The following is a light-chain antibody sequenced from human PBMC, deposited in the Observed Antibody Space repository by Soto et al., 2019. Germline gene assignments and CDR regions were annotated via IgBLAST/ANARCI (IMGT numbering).Light chain of an antibody. CDR2: SDN. J-gene: IGLJ2*01. CDR1: SSNIGTNP. CDR3: SAWDDSIYGPV. Sequence: QSVLTQPPSASGTPGQRVAISCSGGSSNIGTNPVNWYLHLPGTAPKLLIYSDNQRPSGVPDRFSGSKSGTSASLTISGLQSEDEADNFCSAWDDSIYGPVFGGGTKLTVL. V-gene: IGLV1-44*01.